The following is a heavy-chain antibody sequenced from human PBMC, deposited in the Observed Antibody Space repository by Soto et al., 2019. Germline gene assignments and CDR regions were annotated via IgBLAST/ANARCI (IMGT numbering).Heavy chain of an antibody. V-gene: IGHV3-30-3*01. CDR1: GFTFSSYA. Sequence: GSLRLSCAASGFTFSSYAMHWVRQAPGKGLEWVAVISYDGSNKYYADSVKGRFTISRDNSKNTLYLQMNSLRAEDTAVYYCARDSPDPSTVLLFVIYYYYSMDFWCPGTTLTVS. D-gene: IGHD2-8*02. CDR2: ISYDGSNK. CDR3: ARDSPDPSTVLLFVIYYYYSMDF. J-gene: IGHJ6*02.